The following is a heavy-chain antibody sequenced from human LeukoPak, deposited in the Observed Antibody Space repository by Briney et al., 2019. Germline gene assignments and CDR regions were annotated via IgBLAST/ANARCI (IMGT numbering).Heavy chain of an antibody. Sequence: PSETLSLTCTVSGDSISSSSYYWGWIRQPPGKGLEWIVSIYYSGSTYYNPSLKSRVTISVDTPKNQFSLKLNSVTAADTAVYYCARVVRLYGSNWYSFDYWGQGTLVTVSS. J-gene: IGHJ4*02. CDR2: IYYSGST. D-gene: IGHD6-13*01. CDR3: ARVVRLYGSNWYSFDY. V-gene: IGHV4-39*07. CDR1: GDSISSSSYY.